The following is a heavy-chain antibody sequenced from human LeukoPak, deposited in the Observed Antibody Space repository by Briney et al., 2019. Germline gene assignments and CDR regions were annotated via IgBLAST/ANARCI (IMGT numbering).Heavy chain of an antibody. J-gene: IGHJ4*02. CDR2: ISAYNGNT. V-gene: IGHV1-18*01. CDR3: ARVMVTIFGVVIKVDY. CDR1: GYTFTSYG. Sequence: ASVKVSCKASGYTFTSYGISWVRQAPGQGLEWMGWISAYNGNTNYAQKLQGRVTMTTDTSTSTAYMELRSLRSDDTAVYYCARVMVTIFGVVIKVDYCGQGTLVTVSS. D-gene: IGHD3-3*01.